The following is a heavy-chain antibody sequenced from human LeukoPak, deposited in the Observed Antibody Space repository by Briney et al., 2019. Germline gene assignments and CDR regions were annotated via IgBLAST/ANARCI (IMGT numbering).Heavy chain of an antibody. Sequence: HGESLKISCKASGYSFTSYWIAWVRQKPGKGLEWMGMIYNGDPDIRYSPSFQGQVTFSVDKSISTAYLQWSSLEASDTAMYYYSRHGFWGPLDFWGQGTLVTVSS. V-gene: IGHV5-51*01. D-gene: IGHD3-16*01. J-gene: IGHJ4*02. CDR2: IYNGDPDI. CDR1: GYSFTSYW. CDR3: SRHGFWGPLDF.